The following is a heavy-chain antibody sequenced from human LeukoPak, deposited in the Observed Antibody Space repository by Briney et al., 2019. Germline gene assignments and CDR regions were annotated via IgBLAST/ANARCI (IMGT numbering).Heavy chain of an antibody. CDR3: ARQLMGIGQRLDYYYIDN. Sequence: SQTLSLTCVISGDSVSSDGAAWIWIRQSPSRGLEWLGRTYYRSRWYNDYAESEKGRMNIYPDTAKNQFSLQLNSVTSADMAVYYCARQLMGIGQRLDYYYIDNWGQGTLVTVSS. CDR2: TYYRSRWYN. V-gene: IGHV6-1*01. J-gene: IGHJ4*02. D-gene: IGHD2-21*01. CDR1: GDSVSSDGAA.